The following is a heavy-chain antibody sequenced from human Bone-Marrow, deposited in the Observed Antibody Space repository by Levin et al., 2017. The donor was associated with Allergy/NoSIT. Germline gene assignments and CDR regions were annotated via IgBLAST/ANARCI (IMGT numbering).Heavy chain of an antibody. D-gene: IGHD4-17*01. CDR2: IFWNSDSI. V-gene: IGHV3-9*01. CDR3: VKDMGVTTASIGY. J-gene: IGHJ4*02. CDR1: GFTFQDYA. Sequence: PGGSLRLSCAASGFTFQDYAMHWVRQAPGKGLEWVSGIFWNSDSIGYADSVRGRFTISRDNAQNSLYLQMNNLRTEDTALYYCVKDMGVTTASIGYWGQGTLVTVSS.